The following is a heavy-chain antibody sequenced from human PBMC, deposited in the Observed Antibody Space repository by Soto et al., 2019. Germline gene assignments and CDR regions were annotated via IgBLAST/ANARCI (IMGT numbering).Heavy chain of an antibody. D-gene: IGHD6-6*01. CDR1: GFTFISYA. V-gene: IGHV3-23*01. Sequence: GGSLRLSCAASGFTFISYAISWVRLAPGKGLEWVSTITGSGSGYNTFYTDSVKGRFSISRDNSENTVYLQMNSLRAEDTAMYFCARDRGRSIAARPLMYWGQGTLVTVSS. CDR2: ITGSGSGYNT. CDR3: ARDRGRSIAARPLMY. J-gene: IGHJ4*02.